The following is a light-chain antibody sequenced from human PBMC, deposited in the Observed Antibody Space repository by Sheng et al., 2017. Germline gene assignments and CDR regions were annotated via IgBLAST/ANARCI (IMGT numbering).Light chain of an antibody. Sequence: DIQLTQSPSSLSASVGDRVTMTCRASQNINNFLNWYQQKPGKAPKLLIYAASTLQSGVPSRFSGSGSGTDFTLTISSLQPEDSSIFYCQQSYSSPRAFGQGTEGG. CDR1: QNINNF. CDR3: QQSYSSPRA. CDR2: AAS. J-gene: IGKJ1*01. V-gene: IGKV1-39*01.